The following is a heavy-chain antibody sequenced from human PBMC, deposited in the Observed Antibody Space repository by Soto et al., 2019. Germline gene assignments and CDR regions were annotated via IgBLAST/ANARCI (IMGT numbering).Heavy chain of an antibody. J-gene: IGHJ4*02. CDR3: ARDLDRVDDYVWGSYRYSYFDY. D-gene: IGHD3-16*02. CDR2: ISCDGSNK. Sequence: GGSLRLSCAASGFTFSSYAMHWVRQAPGKGLEWVAVISCDGSNKYYADSVKGRFTISRDNSKNTLYLQMNSLRAEDTAVYYCARDLDRVDDYVWGSYRYSYFDYWGQGTLVTVSS. CDR1: GFTFSSYA. V-gene: IGHV3-30-3*01.